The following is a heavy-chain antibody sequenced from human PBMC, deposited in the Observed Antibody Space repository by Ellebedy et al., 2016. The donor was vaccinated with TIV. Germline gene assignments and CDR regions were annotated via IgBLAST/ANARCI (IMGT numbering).Heavy chain of an antibody. D-gene: IGHD5-12*01. CDR2: ISYDSSKI. CDR1: GFSFHLHA. V-gene: IGHV3-30*07. Sequence: PGGSLRLSCAASGFSFHLHAMHWVRQAPGKGLEWLAVISYDSSKIDYADSVRGRFTISRDNAKNSLYLQMNSLRAEDTAVYYCAREGGYSGYENFDYWGQGTLVTVSS. J-gene: IGHJ4*02. CDR3: AREGGYSGYENFDY.